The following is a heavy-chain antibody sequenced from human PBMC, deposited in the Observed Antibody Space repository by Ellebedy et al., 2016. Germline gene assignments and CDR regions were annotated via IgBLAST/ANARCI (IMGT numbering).Heavy chain of an antibody. CDR3: AREKKYYDSNGYFARGMDY. Sequence: GSLRLSCGVHGKSFSGYDWSWIRQPPGTGLEWIGEIIHSGSTNSNPSLKSRVTISVDTSKKQFSLRLTSVTAADTAVYYCAREKKYYDSNGYFARGMDYWGQGTLVTVSS. D-gene: IGHD3-22*01. CDR2: IIHSGST. V-gene: IGHV4-34*12. CDR1: GKSFSGYD. J-gene: IGHJ4*02.